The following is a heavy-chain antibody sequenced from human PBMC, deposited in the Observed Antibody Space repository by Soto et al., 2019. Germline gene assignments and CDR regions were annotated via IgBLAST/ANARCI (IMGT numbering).Heavy chain of an antibody. CDR2: ISAYNGNT. CDR3: AGWRYKYYYYGMDV. D-gene: IGHD1-1*01. CDR1: GYTFTSYG. Sequence: VASVKVSCKASGYTFTSYGISWVRQAPGQGLEWMGWISAYNGNTNYAQKLQGRVTMTTDTSTSTAYMELRSLRSDDTAVYYCAGWRYKYYYYGMDVWGQGTTVTVSS. V-gene: IGHV1-18*01. J-gene: IGHJ6*02.